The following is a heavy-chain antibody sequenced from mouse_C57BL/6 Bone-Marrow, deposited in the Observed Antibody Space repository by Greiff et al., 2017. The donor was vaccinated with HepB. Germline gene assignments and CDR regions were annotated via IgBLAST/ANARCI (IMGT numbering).Heavy chain of an antibody. CDR1: GYSITSGYY. CDR3: ARELRRQGYFDV. Sequence: VQLQQSGPGLVKPSQSLSLTCSVTGYSITSGYYWNWIRQFPGNKLEWMGYISYDGSNNYNPSLKNRISITRDTSKNQFFLKLNSVTTEDTATYYCARELRRQGYFDVWGTGTTVTVSS. V-gene: IGHV3-6*01. CDR2: ISYDGSN. J-gene: IGHJ1*03. D-gene: IGHD2-4*01.